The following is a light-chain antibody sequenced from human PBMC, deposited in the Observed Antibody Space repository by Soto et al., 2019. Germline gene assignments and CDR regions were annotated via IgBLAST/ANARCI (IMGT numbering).Light chain of an antibody. V-gene: IGLV1-44*01. CDR1: SSNIGSNT. CDR3: AAWDDSLNGHV. CDR2: TNN. Sequence: QSVLTQPPSASGTPGQRVTISCSGSSSNIGSNTVNWYQQLPGTAPRLLIYTNNQRPSGVPDRFSGSKSGTSASLAISGLSSEDEADYYCAAWDDSLNGHVFGTGTKVTVL. J-gene: IGLJ1*01.